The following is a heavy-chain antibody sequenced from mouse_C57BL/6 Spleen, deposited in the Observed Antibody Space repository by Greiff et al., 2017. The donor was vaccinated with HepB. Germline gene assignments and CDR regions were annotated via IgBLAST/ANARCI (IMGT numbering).Heavy chain of an antibody. CDR3: ARSDYDDETGFDY. D-gene: IGHD2-4*01. Sequence: VKLQQSGAELVRPGTSVKVSCKASGYAFTHYLIEWVKQRPGQGLEWIGVINPGSGGTNYNEKFKGKATLTADKSSSTAYMQLSSLTSEDSAVYFCARSDYDDETGFDYWGQGTTLTVSS. V-gene: IGHV1-54*01. CDR1: GYAFTHYL. CDR2: INPGSGGT. J-gene: IGHJ2*01.